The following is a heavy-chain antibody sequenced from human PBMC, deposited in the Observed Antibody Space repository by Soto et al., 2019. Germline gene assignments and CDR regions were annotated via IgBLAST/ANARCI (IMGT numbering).Heavy chain of an antibody. V-gene: IGHV3-33*01. CDR1: GFTFSSYG. CDR3: ARDLSIAARQEAYYYYYYGMDV. CDR2: IWYDGSNK. J-gene: IGHJ6*02. Sequence: QVQLVESGGGVVQPGRSLRLSCAASGFTFSSYGMHWVRQAPGKGLEWVAVIWYDGSNKYYADSVKGRFTISRDNSKNTLYLQMNSLRAEDTAVYYCARDLSIAARQEAYYYYYYGMDVWGQGTTVIVSS. D-gene: IGHD6-6*01.